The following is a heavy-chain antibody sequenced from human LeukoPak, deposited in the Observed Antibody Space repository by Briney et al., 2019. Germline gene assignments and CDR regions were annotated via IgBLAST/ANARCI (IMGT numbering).Heavy chain of an antibody. D-gene: IGHD4-23*01. CDR1: GFTFSDYY. CDR2: ISSSGSTI. CDR3: AKALYGGNTV. V-gene: IGHV3-11*01. Sequence: PGGSLRLSCAASGFTFSDYYMSWIRQAPGKGLEWVSYISSSGSTIYYADSVKGRFTISRDNSKNTLYLQMNSLRAEDTALYYCAKALYGGNTVWGQGTLVTVSS. J-gene: IGHJ4*02.